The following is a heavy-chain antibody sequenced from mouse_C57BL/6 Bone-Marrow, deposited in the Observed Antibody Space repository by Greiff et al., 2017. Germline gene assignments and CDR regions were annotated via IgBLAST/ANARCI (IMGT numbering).Heavy chain of an antibody. CDR3: TSHYYGLDY. CDR1: GFNIKDDY. J-gene: IGHJ2*01. Sequence: EVQLQQSGAELVRPGASVKLSCIASGFNIKDDYMHWVKQRPEQGLEWIGWIDPENGDTEYASKFQGKATITADTSSNTAYLQLSSLTSEDTAVYYCTSHYYGLDYWGQGTTLTVSS. D-gene: IGHD1-1*01. V-gene: IGHV14-4*01. CDR2: IDPENGDT.